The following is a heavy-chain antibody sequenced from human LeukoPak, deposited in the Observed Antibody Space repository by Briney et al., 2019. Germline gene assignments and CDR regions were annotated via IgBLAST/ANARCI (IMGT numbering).Heavy chain of an antibody. D-gene: IGHD3-10*01. J-gene: IGHJ5*02. Sequence: SETLSLTCTVSGYSISSGYYWGWIRQPPGKGLEWIGSIYHSGSTNYNPSLKSRVTISVDKSKNQFSLKLNSVTAADTAVYYCARILWFGESRWFDPWGQGTLVTVSS. CDR2: IYHSGST. V-gene: IGHV4-38-2*02. CDR3: ARILWFGESRWFDP. CDR1: GYSISSGYY.